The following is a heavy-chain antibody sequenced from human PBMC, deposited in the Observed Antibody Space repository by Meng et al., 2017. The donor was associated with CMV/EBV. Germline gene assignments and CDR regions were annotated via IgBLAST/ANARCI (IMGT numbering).Heavy chain of an antibody. CDR2: ISYDGSNK. Sequence: QVQLVESGGGVVQPGRSLRLSCAGFGFTFSSYAMYWVRQAPGKGLEWVAVISYDGSNKYYADSVKGRFTISRDNSKNTLYLQMNSLRAEDTAVYYCAPGWIDPWGQGTLVTVSS. V-gene: IGHV3-30-3*01. J-gene: IGHJ5*02. CDR1: GFTFSSYA. CDR3: APGWIDP.